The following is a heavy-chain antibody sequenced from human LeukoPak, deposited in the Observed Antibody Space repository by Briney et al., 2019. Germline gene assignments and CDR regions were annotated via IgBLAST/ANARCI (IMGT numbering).Heavy chain of an antibody. Sequence: GGSLRLSCAASGFTFSSYSMNWVRQAPGKGLEWVSSITTSSSYIYYADLVKGRFTISRDNAKNSLYLQMNSLRAEDTAVYYCARLNVFSYRSDYWGQGTLVTVSS. J-gene: IGHJ4*02. CDR1: GFTFSSYS. CDR2: ITTSSSYI. CDR3: ARLNVFSYRSDY. D-gene: IGHD6-13*01. V-gene: IGHV3-21*01.